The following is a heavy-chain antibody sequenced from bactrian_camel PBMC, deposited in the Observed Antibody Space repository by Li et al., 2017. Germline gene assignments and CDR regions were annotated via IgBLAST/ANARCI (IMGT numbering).Heavy chain of an antibody. D-gene: IGHD3*01. Sequence: HVQLVESGGGLVQPGGSLRLSCAALEFNISDYYISWVRHTPENGLEWLSSIYSNGSNPYYAKAVKGRFTISRDNAKNTVYLQMNSLKSEDTALYFCATGEGFDCSGAYCSLHYRGQGTQVTVS. CDR1: EFNISDYY. V-gene: IGHV3-2*01. CDR3: ATGEGFDCSGAYCSLHY. J-gene: IGHJ4*01. CDR2: IYSNGSNP.